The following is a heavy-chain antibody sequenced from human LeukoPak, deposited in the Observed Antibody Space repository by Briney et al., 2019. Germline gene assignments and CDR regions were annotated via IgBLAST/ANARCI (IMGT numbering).Heavy chain of an antibody. CDR2: IRYTSET. D-gene: IGHD6-19*01. Sequence: GGSLRLSCAASGFILSQYGFNWVRQAPGKGLEWVSHIRYTSETFYADSVEGRFTISRDNAKNSLYLQMNSLRAEDTAVYYCARRYSSGWEDWYFDLWGRGTLVTVSS. V-gene: IGHV3-48*04. CDR1: GFILSQYG. CDR3: ARRYSSGWEDWYFDL. J-gene: IGHJ2*01.